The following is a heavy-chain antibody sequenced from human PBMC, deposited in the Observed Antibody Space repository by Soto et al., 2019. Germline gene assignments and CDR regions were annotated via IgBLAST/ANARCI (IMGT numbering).Heavy chain of an antibody. CDR1: AFTLSKFA. Sequence: QVQLVESGGGVVQPGRSLRLSCAVSAFTLSKFAMHWVRQAPGKGLEWVAVTSKDGINTYYADAVKGRFTISRDNSKSTIYLQMNSLRTEDTAMYYCARGNMDVWGQGTTVTVSS. V-gene: IGHV3-30-3*01. J-gene: IGHJ6*02. CDR2: TSKDGINT. CDR3: ARGNMDV. D-gene: IGHD1-1*01.